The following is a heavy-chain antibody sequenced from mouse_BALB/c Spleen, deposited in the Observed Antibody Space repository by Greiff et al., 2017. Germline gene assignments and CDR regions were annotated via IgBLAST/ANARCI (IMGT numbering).Heavy chain of an antibody. D-gene: IGHD1-1*01. V-gene: IGHV3-6*02. CDR2: ISYDGSN. Sequence: DVQLQESGPGLVKPSQSLSLTCSVTGYSITSGYYWNWIRQFPGNKLEWMGYISYDGSNNYNPSLKNRISITRDTSKNQFFLKLNSVTTEDTATYYCAREDYGSSCWYFDVWGAGTTVTVSS. J-gene: IGHJ1*01. CDR3: AREDYGSSCWYFDV. CDR1: GYSITSGYY.